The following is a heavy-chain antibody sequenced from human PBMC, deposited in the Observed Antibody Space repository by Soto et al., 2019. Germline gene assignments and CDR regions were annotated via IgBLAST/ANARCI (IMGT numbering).Heavy chain of an antibody. V-gene: IGHV3-23*01. CDR1: GFTFSSYA. CDR3: AKGSGTAPYYYYYGMDV. D-gene: IGHD5-18*01. CDR2: ISGSGGST. J-gene: IGHJ6*02. Sequence: GGSLRLSCAASGFTFSSYAMSWVRQAPGKGLEWVSAISGSGGSTYYADTVKGRFTISRDNSKKTLYQQMNSLRAEDTAVYYCAKGSGTAPYYYYYGMDVWGQGTTVTVSS.